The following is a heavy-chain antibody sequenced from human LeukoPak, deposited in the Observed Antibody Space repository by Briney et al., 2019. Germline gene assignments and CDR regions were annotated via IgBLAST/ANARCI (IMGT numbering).Heavy chain of an antibody. J-gene: IGHJ4*02. V-gene: IGHV1-18*01. CDR3: ARDSLIWFGSRFDY. Sequence: GSSVKVSCKASGGTFSSYAISWVRQAPGQGLEWMGWISAYNGNTNYAQKLQGRVTMTTDTSTSTAYIELRSLRSDYTAVYYCARDSLIWFGSRFDYWGQGTLVTVSS. D-gene: IGHD3-10*01. CDR2: ISAYNGNT. CDR1: GGTFSSYA.